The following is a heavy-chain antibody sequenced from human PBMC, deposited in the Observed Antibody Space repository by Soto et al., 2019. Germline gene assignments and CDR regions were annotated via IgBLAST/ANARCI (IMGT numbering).Heavy chain of an antibody. D-gene: IGHD2-21*01. CDR3: AREDCGGDCYFVY. Sequence: GGSLRLSCAASGFTFSSYGMHWVRQAPGKGLEWVAVIWYDGSNKYYADSVKGRFTISRDNSKNTLYLQMNSLRAEDTAVYYCAREDCGGDCYFVYWGQGTLVTVSS. CDR2: IWYDGSNK. J-gene: IGHJ4*02. V-gene: IGHV3-33*01. CDR1: GFTFSSYG.